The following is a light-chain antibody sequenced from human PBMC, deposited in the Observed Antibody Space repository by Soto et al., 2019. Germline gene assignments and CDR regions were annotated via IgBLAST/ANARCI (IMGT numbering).Light chain of an antibody. J-gene: IGKJ1*01. Sequence: EIVLTQSPGTLSLSPGERAPLSFRASQSVSSSYLAWYQQKPGQAPRVXIYGASSRDTGIPDRFSGSGAGTECTLTISRLEPEDFAVYYCQQYGSCPRTFGQGTKVDIK. CDR1: QSVSSSY. CDR3: QQYGSCPRT. V-gene: IGKV3-20*01. CDR2: GAS.